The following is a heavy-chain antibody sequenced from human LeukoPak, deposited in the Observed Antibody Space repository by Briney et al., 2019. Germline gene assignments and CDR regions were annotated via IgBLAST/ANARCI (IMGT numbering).Heavy chain of an antibody. CDR1: GFTFDDYA. Sequence: GGSLRLSCAASGFTFDDYAMHWVRQAPGKGLEWVSGISWNSGSIGYADSVKGRFTICRGNAKNSLYLQMNSLRAEDTALYYCAKGNYYDLPHYFDYWGQGTLVTVSS. CDR2: ISWNSGSI. D-gene: IGHD3-22*01. J-gene: IGHJ4*02. CDR3: AKGNYYDLPHYFDY. V-gene: IGHV3-9*01.